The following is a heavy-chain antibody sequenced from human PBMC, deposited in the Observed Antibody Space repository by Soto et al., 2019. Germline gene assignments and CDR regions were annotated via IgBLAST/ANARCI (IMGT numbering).Heavy chain of an antibody. D-gene: IGHD3-10*01. J-gene: IGHJ3*01. Sequence: EVQLVESGGGLVEPGRSLRLSCLASGFSFDDYAMHWVRQRPGKGLEWVSGMTWNGGSIGYADAVKGRFTISRDNGKNSLYLQMNRLTTEDTALYYCTKVGRGVVLATTAEIGDGFDVWGQGTMVTVSS. V-gene: IGHV3-9*01. CDR2: MTWNGGSI. CDR1: GFSFDDYA. CDR3: TKVGRGVVLATTAEIGDGFDV.